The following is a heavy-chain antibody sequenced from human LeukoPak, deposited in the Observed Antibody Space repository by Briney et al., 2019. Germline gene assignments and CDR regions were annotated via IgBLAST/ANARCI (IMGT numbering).Heavy chain of an antibody. CDR2: IYSGGSS. V-gene: IGHV3-53*01. CDR3: ARVASTSPYFYGMDV. J-gene: IGHJ6*02. Sequence: GGSLRLSCAASAFSVSSNYIIWVRQAPGMGLEWVSVIYSGGSSYYADSVKGRFTISRDKSTNTVYLQMNSLSAEDTAIYYCARVASTSPYFYGMDVWGQGTTVTVSS. CDR1: AFSVSSNY.